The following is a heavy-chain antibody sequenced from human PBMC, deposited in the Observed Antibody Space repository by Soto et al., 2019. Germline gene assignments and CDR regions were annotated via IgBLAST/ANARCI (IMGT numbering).Heavy chain of an antibody. Sequence: EVQLVESGGGLVQPGGSLRLSCAASGFTFSNAYLNWVRQAPGKGLEWVGRIKSKTDGEKTDYAAHLKGRFSISRDDSKGTVYLQMVSLTAEDAAVCYCTTGLRWVYFYGVGVWGPGNTVTVSS. D-gene: IGHD4-17*01. CDR3: TTGLRWVYFYGVGV. CDR2: IKSKTDGEKT. J-gene: IGHJ6*02. CDR1: GFTFSNAY. V-gene: IGHV3-15*01.